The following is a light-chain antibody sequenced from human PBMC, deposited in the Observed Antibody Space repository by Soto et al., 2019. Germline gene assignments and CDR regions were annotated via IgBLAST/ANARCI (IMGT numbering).Light chain of an antibody. CDR2: KAS. CDR1: QGISSW. V-gene: IGKV1-5*03. CDR3: QQYNSYSWT. J-gene: IGKJ1*01. Sequence: IQMTKPPSTLSTLVGDSVTITYRSGQGISSWSAWYQQKPEKAPKLLTYKASILESGVPSRFSGSGSGTEFTLTISSLQSDDFATYYCQQYNSYSWTFGQGTKVDIK.